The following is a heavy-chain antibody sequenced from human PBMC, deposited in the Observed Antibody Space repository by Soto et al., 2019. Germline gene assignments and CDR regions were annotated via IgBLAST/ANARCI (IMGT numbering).Heavy chain of an antibody. Sequence: GSLRLSCAASGFTFSDYYMSWIRQAPGKGLEWVSYISSSGSTIYYADSVKGRFTISRDNAKNSLYLQMNSLRAEDTAVYYCAREASDYSTNFDYWGQGTLVTVSS. CDR2: ISSSGSTI. J-gene: IGHJ4*02. CDR1: GFTFSDYY. CDR3: AREASDYSTNFDY. V-gene: IGHV3-11*01. D-gene: IGHD4-4*01.